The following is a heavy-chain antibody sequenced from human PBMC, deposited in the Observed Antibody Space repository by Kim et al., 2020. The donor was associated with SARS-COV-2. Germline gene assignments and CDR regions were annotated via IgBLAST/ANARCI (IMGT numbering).Heavy chain of an antibody. J-gene: IGHJ4*02. CDR2: FDPEDGET. CDR3: ATGVYDFWSGLYYFDY. V-gene: IGHV1-24*01. Sequence: ASVKVSCKVSGYTLTELSMHWVRQAPGKGLEWMGGFDPEDGETIYAQKFQGRVTMTEDTSTDTAYMELSSLRSEDTAVYYCATGVYDFWSGLYYFDYWGQGTLVTVSS. CDR1: GYTLTELS. D-gene: IGHD3-3*01.